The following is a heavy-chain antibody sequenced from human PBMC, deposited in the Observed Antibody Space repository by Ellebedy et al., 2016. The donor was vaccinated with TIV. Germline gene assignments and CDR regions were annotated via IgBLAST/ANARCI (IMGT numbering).Heavy chain of an antibody. CDR1: GYTFTASY. V-gene: IGHV1-2*02. CDR2: INPNSGGT. CDR3: ARDLSVNWFDP. D-gene: IGHD5/OR15-5a*01. J-gene: IGHJ5*02. Sequence: AASVKVSCKASGYTFTASYLHWVRQAPGQGLAWMGWINPNSGGTTYAQSFQGRLTMTRETSINTAYMELRRLRSDDTAVYYCARDLSVNWFDPWGQGTLVTVSS.